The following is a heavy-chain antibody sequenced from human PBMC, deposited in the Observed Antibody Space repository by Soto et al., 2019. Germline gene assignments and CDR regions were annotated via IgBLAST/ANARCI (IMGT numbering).Heavy chain of an antibody. J-gene: IGHJ3*02. CDR1: GFTFRSYS. CDR3: AREGDDYGDYKRAFDI. D-gene: IGHD4-17*01. Sequence: EVQLVESGGGLVKPGGSLRLSCEASGFTFRSYSMNWVRQAPGKGLEWVSSISTTSSYIYYGDSVKGRFTISRVNAKNSLFLQMNSLRAEDTAIYYCAREGDDYGDYKRAFDIWGQGTTVTVSS. V-gene: IGHV3-21*01. CDR2: ISTTSSYI.